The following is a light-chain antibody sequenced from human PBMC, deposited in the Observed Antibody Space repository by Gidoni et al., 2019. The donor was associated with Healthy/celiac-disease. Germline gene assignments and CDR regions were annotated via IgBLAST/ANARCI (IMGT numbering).Light chain of an antibody. CDR3: QQFNNSMYT. CDR1: QGISSA. V-gene: IGKV1D-13*01. Sequence: AIQLTQSPSSLSASVGDRVTITCRASQGISSALAWYQQKPGNAPKLLIYDASSLESGVPSRFSGSGSGTDFTLTISSLQPEDFATYYCQQFNNSMYTFGQGTKLEIK. J-gene: IGKJ2*01. CDR2: DAS.